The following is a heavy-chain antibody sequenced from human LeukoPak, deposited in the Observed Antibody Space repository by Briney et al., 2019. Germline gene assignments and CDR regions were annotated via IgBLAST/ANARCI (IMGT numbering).Heavy chain of an antibody. D-gene: IGHD3-10*02. V-gene: IGHV3-21*01. Sequence: GSLRLSCAASGFTFSSYSMNWVRQAPGKGLEWVSSISSSSSYIYYADSVKGRFTISRDNAKNSLYLQINSLRAEDTAVYYCAELGITMIGGVWGKGTTVTISS. CDR2: ISSSSSYI. CDR1: GFTFSSYS. CDR3: AELGITMIGGV. J-gene: IGHJ6*04.